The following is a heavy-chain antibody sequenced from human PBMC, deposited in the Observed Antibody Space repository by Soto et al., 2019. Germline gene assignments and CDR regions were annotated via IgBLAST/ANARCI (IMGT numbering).Heavy chain of an antibody. J-gene: IGHJ4*02. Sequence: PSETLSLTCTVSGGSISSGGYYWSWIRQHPGKGLGWIGYIYYSGSTYYNPSLKSRVTISVDTSKNQFSLKLSSVTAADTAVYYCARGIFLTVGGVIVLFDYWGQGTLVTVSS. V-gene: IGHV4-31*03. D-gene: IGHD3-16*02. CDR2: IYYSGST. CDR3: ARGIFLTVGGVIVLFDY. CDR1: GGSISSGGYY.